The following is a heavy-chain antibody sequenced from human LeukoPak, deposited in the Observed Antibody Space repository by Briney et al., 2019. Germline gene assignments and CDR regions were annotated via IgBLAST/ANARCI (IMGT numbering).Heavy chain of an antibody. CDR2: INHSGST. D-gene: IGHD1-14*01. CDR1: GGSFSGYY. Sequence: ETSETLSLTCAVYGGSFSGYYWSWIRPPPGKGLEWIGEINHSGSTNYNPSLKSRVTISVDTSKNQFSLKLSSVTAADTAVYYCARRNHGYDYWGQGTLVTVSS. V-gene: IGHV4-34*01. J-gene: IGHJ4*02. CDR3: ARRNHGYDY.